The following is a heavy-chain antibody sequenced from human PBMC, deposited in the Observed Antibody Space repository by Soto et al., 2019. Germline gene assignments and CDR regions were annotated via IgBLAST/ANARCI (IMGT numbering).Heavy chain of an antibody. CDR3: AQSRSGSGNWFDP. Sequence: QLQLQESGPGLVKPSETLSLTCTVSGGSISSSTYYWGWIRQPPGKGLEWIGNIYYTGSTYYNPSLRGRVIISVDTSKNQFSLKLSSVTAADTAVYYCAQSRSGSGNWFDPSGQGTLVTVSS. CDR1: GGSISSSTYY. D-gene: IGHD6-25*01. V-gene: IGHV4-39*01. CDR2: IYYTGST. J-gene: IGHJ5*02.